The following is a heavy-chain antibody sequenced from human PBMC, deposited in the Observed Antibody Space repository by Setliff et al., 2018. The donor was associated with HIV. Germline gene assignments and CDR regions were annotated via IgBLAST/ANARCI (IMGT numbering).Heavy chain of an antibody. CDR3: ARIAWKQGAVGSFCDY. D-gene: IGHD3-10*01. J-gene: IGHJ4*02. CDR2: IYHSGIT. V-gene: IGHV4-59*01. CDR1: GGSISGYY. Sequence: SETLSLTCAVSGGSISGYYWSWIRQSPEKGLEWIGYIYHSGITSYNPSLKSRVTISMDMSKNLFSLNLSSVTAADSAVYYCARIAWKQGAVGSFCDYWGQGGLVTVSS.